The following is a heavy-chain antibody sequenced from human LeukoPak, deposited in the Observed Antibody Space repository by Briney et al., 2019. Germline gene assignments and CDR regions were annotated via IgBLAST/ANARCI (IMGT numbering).Heavy chain of an antibody. V-gene: IGHV1-2*02. CDR1: GYTFTGYY. CDR3: ARSGTPYSLDY. Sequence: GASVKVSCKASGYTFTGYYMHWVRQAPGKGLEWMGWINPNSGGTNYAQKFQDRVTMTRDTSISTAYMELNRLRSDDTAVYYCARSGTPYSLDYWGQGTQVTVSS. CDR2: INPNSGGT. J-gene: IGHJ4*02. D-gene: IGHD1-1*01.